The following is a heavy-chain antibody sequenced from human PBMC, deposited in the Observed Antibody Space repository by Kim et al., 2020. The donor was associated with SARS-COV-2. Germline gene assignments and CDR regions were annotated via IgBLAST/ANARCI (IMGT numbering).Heavy chain of an antibody. CDR1: GFTFSSYA. J-gene: IGHJ3*02. V-gene: IGHV3-30*04. CDR2: ISYDGSNK. CDR3: ASLYGGGWGGAFDI. Sequence: GVSLRLSCAASGFTFSSYAMHWVRQAPGKGLEWVAVISYDGSNKYYADSVKGRFTISRDNSKNTLYLQMNSLRAEDTAVYYCASLYGGGWGGAFDIWGQGTMVTVSS. D-gene: IGHD4-17*01.